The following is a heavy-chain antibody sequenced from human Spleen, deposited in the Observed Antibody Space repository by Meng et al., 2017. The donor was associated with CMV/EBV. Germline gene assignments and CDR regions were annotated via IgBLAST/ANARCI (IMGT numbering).Heavy chain of an antibody. CDR3: ARDRHLEYYYYGMDV. V-gene: IGHV1-2*02. J-gene: IGHJ6*02. CDR2: INPNSGGT. CDR1: GYTFTVYY. Sequence: ASVKVSCKASGYTFTVYYMHWVRQAPGQGLEWMGWINPNSGGTNYAQKFQGRVTMTRDTSISTAYMELSRLSSDDTAVYYCARDRHLEYYYYGMDVWGQGTTVTVSS.